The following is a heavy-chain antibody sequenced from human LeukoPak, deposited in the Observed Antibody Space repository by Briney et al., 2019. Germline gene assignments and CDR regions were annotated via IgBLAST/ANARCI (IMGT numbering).Heavy chain of an antibody. D-gene: IGHD4-17*01. J-gene: IGHJ4*02. CDR1: GGSFSGYY. CDR2: INHSGST. Sequence: PSETLSLTCAVYGGSFSGYYWSWIRQPPGKGLEWIGEINHSGSTNYNPSLKSRVTISVDTSKHQFSLKLSSVTAADTAVYYCASQDDYGDYVEVYWGQGTLVTVSS. CDR3: ASQDDYGDYVEVY. V-gene: IGHV4-34*01.